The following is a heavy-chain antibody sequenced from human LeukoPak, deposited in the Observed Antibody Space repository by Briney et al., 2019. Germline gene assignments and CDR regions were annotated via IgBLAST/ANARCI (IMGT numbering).Heavy chain of an antibody. J-gene: IGHJ4*02. CDR2: RYYSGSA. Sequence: SETLSLTCTISGGSIDTYYWSWIRQIPGKGLEWIGYRYYSGSAYYNPSLKSRVTISVDTSKDQFSLKLSSVTAADTAVYYCARVRRSSGDRGVDYWGQGTLVTVSS. V-gene: IGHV4-59*08. CDR3: ARVRRSSGDRGVDY. D-gene: IGHD7-27*01. CDR1: GGSIDTYY.